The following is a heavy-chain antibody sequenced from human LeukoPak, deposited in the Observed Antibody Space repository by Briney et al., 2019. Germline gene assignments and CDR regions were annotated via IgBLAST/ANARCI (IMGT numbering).Heavy chain of an antibody. CDR2: MNPDTGNS. CDR3: ARLSQTPAYYDTSVYYYLGY. V-gene: IGHV1-8*01. D-gene: IGHD3-22*01. J-gene: IGHJ4*02. CDR1: GYTFSSYD. Sequence: ASVKVSCKGSGYTFSSYDINWVQQATGQGLEWMGGMNPDTGNSGYAQKFQGRVTMTRDTSISTAYMELSSLRSEDTAVYYCARLSQTPAYYDTSVYYYLGYWGQGTLVTVSS.